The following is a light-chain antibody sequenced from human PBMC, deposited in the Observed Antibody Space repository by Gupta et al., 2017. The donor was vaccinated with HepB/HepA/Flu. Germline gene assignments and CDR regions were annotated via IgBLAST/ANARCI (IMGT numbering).Light chain of an antibody. CDR2: VAF. J-gene: IGKJ2*01. CDR1: QSVSSDH. V-gene: IGKV3-20*01. Sequence: IVLTQSPGPLSLSPGERVTLSCKASQSVSSDHLVWYQQKAGQAQRLLIYVAFNRATGIPDTFSGSGSGTDFTLTISRLEHEDFAVYYCQQYGNSYTFGQGTKLEIK. CDR3: QQYGNSYT.